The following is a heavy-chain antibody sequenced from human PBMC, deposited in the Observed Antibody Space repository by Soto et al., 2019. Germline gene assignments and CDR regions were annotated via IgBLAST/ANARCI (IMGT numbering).Heavy chain of an antibody. CDR1: GFTFSSYA. CDR2: ISGSGGST. V-gene: IGHV3-23*01. CDR3: AKFKDPWDSGSYRVWFDY. D-gene: IGHD1-26*01. Sequence: GGSLRLSCAASGFTFSSYAMSWVRQAPGKGLEWVSAISGSGGSTYYADSVKGRFTISRENSKNTLYLQMNSLRAEDTAVYYCAKFKDPWDSGSYRVWFDYWGQGTLVTVSS. J-gene: IGHJ4*02.